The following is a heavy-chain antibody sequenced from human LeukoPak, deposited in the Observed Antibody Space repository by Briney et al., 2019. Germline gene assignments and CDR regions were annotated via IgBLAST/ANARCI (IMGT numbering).Heavy chain of an antibody. V-gene: IGHV3-7*01. Sequence: GGSLRLSCTASGFTFSRYWMSWVRQVPGKGPEFVANIKQDGSEKYYVDSVKGRFTISRDNAKNSLYLQLNSLRAEDTAVYYCARSPYTSGWYGVGYWGQGTLVTVSS. CDR1: GFTFSRYW. J-gene: IGHJ4*02. CDR3: ARSPYTSGWYGVGY. D-gene: IGHD6-19*01. CDR2: IKQDGSEK.